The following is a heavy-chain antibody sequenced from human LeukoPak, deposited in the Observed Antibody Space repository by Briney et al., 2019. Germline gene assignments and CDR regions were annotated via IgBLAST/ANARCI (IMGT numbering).Heavy chain of an antibody. D-gene: IGHD4-11*01. CDR3: AKTDYSNYYYYMDV. Sequence: PGGSLRLSCAASGFTFSSYSMNWVRQAPGKGLEWVSSISSNSNYIYYADSVKGRFTISRDNSKNTVYVQMNSLRAEDTAVYYCAKTDYSNYYYYMDVWGKGTTVTVSS. J-gene: IGHJ6*03. V-gene: IGHV3-21*04. CDR1: GFTFSSYS. CDR2: ISSNSNYI.